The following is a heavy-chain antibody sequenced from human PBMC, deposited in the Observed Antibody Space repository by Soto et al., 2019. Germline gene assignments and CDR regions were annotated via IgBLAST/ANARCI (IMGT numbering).Heavy chain of an antibody. CDR2: ISGSGDGT. Sequence: GSLRLSCAASGFSVSGYAMSWVLQAPGKGLEWVSSISGSGDGTYYGDSVKGRFTLSRDTSQKTLYLQMNNLRGEDTAVYFCTKSRRSVLMVYGFGGMDVWGRGTTVTVSS. V-gene: IGHV3-23*01. J-gene: IGHJ6*02. CDR1: GFSVSGYA. CDR3: TKSRRSVLMVYGFGGMDV. D-gene: IGHD2-8*01.